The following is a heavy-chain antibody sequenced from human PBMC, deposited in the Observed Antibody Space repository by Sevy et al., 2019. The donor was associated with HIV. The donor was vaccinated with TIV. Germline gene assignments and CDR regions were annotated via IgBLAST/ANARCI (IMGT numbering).Heavy chain of an antibody. Sequence: SGPTLVKPTQTLTLTCTFSGFSLSTSGVGVGWIRQPPGKALEWLALIYWDDDKRHSPSLKSRLTITNDTSKNQVVLTMTNMKTVDTATYYCAHALKYFDWLLDYFDYWGQGTLVTVSS. D-gene: IGHD3-9*01. J-gene: IGHJ4*02. CDR2: IYWDDDK. CDR3: AHALKYFDWLLDYFDY. CDR1: GFSLSTSGVG. V-gene: IGHV2-5*02.